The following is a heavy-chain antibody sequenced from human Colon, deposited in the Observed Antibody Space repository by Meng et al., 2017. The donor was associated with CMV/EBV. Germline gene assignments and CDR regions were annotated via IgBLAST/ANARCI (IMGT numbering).Heavy chain of an antibody. CDR3: AKRDTIFWDY. D-gene: IGHD3-3*01. CDR1: GFTFSSYA. CDR2: ISSSGGTT. V-gene: IGHV3-23*01. J-gene: IGHJ4*02. Sequence: ELQLLESGGGLVQPGGSLRLSGAASGFTFSSYAMSWVRQAPGKGLEWVSTISSSGGTTYYSDSLKGRFTISRDNSKNTLYLQMNSLRAEDTAIYYCAKRDTIFWDYWGQGTLVTVSS.